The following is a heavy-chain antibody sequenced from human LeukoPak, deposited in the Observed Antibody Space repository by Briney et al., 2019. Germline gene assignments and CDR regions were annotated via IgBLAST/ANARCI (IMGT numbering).Heavy chain of an antibody. J-gene: IGHJ4*02. CDR2: ISYDGSNK. CDR3: VSFYETY. V-gene: IGHV3-30-3*01. CDR1: GFTFSSYA. D-gene: IGHD2-2*01. Sequence: GGSLRLSCAASGFTFSSYAMHWVRQAPGKGLEWVAVISYDGSNKYYADSVKGRFTISRGNAKNTVYLQMNNLRVEDTAVYYCVSFYETYWGRGTLVTVSS.